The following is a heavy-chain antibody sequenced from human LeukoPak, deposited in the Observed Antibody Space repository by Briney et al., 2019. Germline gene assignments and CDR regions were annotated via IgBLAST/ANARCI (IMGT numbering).Heavy chain of an antibody. CDR3: ARDLDYYGSGSYGD. CDR1: GYTFTGYY. CDR2: INPNSGGT. V-gene: IGHV1-2*06. D-gene: IGHD3-10*01. Sequence: ASVKVSCKASGYTFTGYYMHWARQAPGQGLEWMGRINPNSGGTNYAQKFQGRVTMTRDTSISTAYMELSRLRSDDTAVYYCARDLDYYGSGSYGDWGQGTLVTVSS. J-gene: IGHJ4*02.